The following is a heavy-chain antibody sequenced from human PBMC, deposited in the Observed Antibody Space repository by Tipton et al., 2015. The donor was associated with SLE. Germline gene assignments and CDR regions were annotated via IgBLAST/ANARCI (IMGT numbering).Heavy chain of an antibody. J-gene: IGHJ6*03. CDR2: IYYSGTT. Sequence: TLSLTCTVSGGSIKSTSYYWAWIRQPPGKGLEWIGSIYYSGTTYSNPSLKSRVTISVDTSRNQFSLEMNSVTAADTAVYYCATEASDVWGKGITVIVS. CDR1: GGSIKSTSYY. V-gene: IGHV4-39*07. CDR3: ATEASDV.